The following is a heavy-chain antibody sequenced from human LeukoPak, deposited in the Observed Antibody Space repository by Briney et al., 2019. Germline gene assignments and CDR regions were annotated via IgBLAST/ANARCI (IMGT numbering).Heavy chain of an antibody. CDR2: ITRDGGT. D-gene: IGHD3-3*01. CDR3: AKNFWRGKYYYYYMDV. V-gene: IGHV3-23*01. Sequence: GGSLRLSCAASGFTFSSYAMSWVRQAPGKGLEWVSAITRDGGTFYADSAKGGCIISRGNSKNTLYLQMNSLRSEDTAVYYCAKNFWRGKYYYYYMDVGGKGTTVTVSS. J-gene: IGHJ6*03. CDR1: GFTFSSYA.